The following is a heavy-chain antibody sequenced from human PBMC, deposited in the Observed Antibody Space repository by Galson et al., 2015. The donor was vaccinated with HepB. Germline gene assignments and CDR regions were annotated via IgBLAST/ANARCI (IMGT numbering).Heavy chain of an antibody. V-gene: IGHV1-18*01. J-gene: IGHJ6*02. Sequence: SVKVSCKASGYTFTNYGITWVRQAPGQGLEWMGWISTYNGNTNFAQKLQGRVTMTTDTSTSTAYMELRSLRSDDTAVYYCARDGTRVRFLVRHYGMDVWGQGTTVTVSS. CDR3: ARDGTRVRFLVRHYGMDV. D-gene: IGHD3-3*01. CDR2: ISTYNGNT. CDR1: GYTFTNYG.